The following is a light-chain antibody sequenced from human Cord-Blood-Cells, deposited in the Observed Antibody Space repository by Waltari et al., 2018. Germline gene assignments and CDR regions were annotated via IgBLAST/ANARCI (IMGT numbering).Light chain of an antibody. CDR1: SSDVGGYNY. CDR2: DVS. CDR3: SSYTSSSTWV. J-gene: IGLJ3*02. Sequence: QSALTQPASVSGSPGQSITIPCTGTSSDVGGYNYASCYQQHPGKAPKLMIYDVSNRPSGVSNRFSGSKSGNTASLTISGLQAEDEADYYCSSYTSSSTWVFGGGTKLTVL. V-gene: IGLV2-14*03.